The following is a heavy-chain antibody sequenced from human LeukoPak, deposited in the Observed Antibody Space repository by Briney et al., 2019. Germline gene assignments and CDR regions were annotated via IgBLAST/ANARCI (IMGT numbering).Heavy chain of an antibody. CDR3: ARVLLWFGEYHFDY. J-gene: IGHJ4*02. D-gene: IGHD3-10*01. CDR2: INPNSGGT. V-gene: IGHV1-2*02. Sequence: ASVKVSCKASGYTFTGYYMDWVRQAPGQGLEWMGWINPNSGGTNYAQKFQGRVTMTRDTSISTAYMELSRLRSDDTAVYYCARVLLWFGEYHFDYWGQGTLVTVSS. CDR1: GYTFTGYY.